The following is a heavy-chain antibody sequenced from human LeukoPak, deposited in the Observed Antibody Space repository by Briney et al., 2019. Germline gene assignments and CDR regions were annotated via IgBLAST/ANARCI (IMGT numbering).Heavy chain of an antibody. D-gene: IGHD1-7*01. J-gene: IGHJ4*02. CDR3: ARASVELRFDY. Sequence: ETLSLTCTVSGYSISSGYYWGWIRQAPGKGLEWVSVIYSGGSTYYADSVKGRFTISRDNSKNTLYLQMNSLRAEDTAVYYCARASVELRFDYWGQGTLVTVSS. CDR1: GYSISSGYY. CDR2: IYSGGST. V-gene: IGHV3-53*01.